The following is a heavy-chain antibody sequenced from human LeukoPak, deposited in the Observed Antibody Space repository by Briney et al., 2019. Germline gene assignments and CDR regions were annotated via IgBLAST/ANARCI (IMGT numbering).Heavy chain of an antibody. CDR1: GYTFTDYY. J-gene: IGHJ5*02. D-gene: IGHD6-6*01. V-gene: IGHV1-2*02. CDR2: INPKSGAT. CDR3: ARSRPIAFSSFDP. Sequence: ASVKVSCKPSGYTFTDYYIHWVRQAPGQGLVWMGWINPKSGATFYAEKFHGRVTMTRDTSISTAYIELSNLTSDDTALYYCARSRPIAFSSFDPWGRGTLVTVSS.